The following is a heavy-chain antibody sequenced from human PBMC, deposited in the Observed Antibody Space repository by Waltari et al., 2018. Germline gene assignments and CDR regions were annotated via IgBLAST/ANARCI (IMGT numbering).Heavy chain of an antibody. CDR3: AKEYSYGGAFDI. Sequence: QVQLVESGGGVVQPGRSLRLSCSASGFTFSSYGMHWVRQAPGKGLEWVAVIWYDGSNKYYADSVKGRFTISRDNSKNTLYLQMNSLRAEDTAVYYCAKEYSYGGAFDIWGQGTMVTVSS. CDR1: GFTFSSYG. V-gene: IGHV3-33*06. CDR2: IWYDGSNK. J-gene: IGHJ3*02. D-gene: IGHD5-18*01.